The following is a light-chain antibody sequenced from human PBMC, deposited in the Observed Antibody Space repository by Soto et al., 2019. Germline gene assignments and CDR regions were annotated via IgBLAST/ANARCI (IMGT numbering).Light chain of an antibody. CDR3: SSYTTSSTQV. Sequence: QSVLTQPASVSGSPGQSITISCTGTSSDVGAYNSVSWYQQHPGKVPELMIFEVTNRPSGVSNRFSGSKSGNTASLTISGLQAEDEADYYCSSYTTSSTQVFGGGTKVTVL. V-gene: IGLV2-14*01. CDR2: EVT. CDR1: SSDVGAYNS. J-gene: IGLJ3*02.